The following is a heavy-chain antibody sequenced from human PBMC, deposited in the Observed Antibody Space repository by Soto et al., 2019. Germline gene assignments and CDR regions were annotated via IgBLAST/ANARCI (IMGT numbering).Heavy chain of an antibody. CDR1: GFTFSSYA. J-gene: IGHJ6*02. V-gene: IGHV3-30-3*01. CDR2: ISYDGSNK. D-gene: IGHD3-3*01. Sequence: TGGSLRLSCAASGFTFSSYAMHWVRQAPGKGLEWVAVISYDGSNKYYADSVKGRFTISRDNSKNTLYLQMNSLRAEDTAVYYCARDAKYYDFWSGYYYYYGMDVWGQGTTVTVSS. CDR3: ARDAKYYDFWSGYYYYYGMDV.